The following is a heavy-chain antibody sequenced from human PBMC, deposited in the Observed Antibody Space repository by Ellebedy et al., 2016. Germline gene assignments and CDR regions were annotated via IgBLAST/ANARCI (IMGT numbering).Heavy chain of an antibody. CDR2: IYYSGST. J-gene: IGHJ4*02. V-gene: IGHV4-39*07. D-gene: IGHD5-24*01. CDR3: ARDEMATIDY. Sequence: SETLSLTXTVSGGSISSSSSYWGWIRQPPGKGLEWIGSIYYSGSTYYNPSLKSRVTISVDTSKNQFSLKLSSVTAADTAVYYCARDEMATIDYWGQGTLVTVSS. CDR1: GGSISSSSSY.